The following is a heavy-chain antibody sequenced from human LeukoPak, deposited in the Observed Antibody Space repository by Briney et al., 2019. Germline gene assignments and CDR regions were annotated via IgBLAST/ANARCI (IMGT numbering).Heavy chain of an antibody. CDR1: GFTVSSNY. D-gene: IGHD3-10*01. J-gene: IGHJ4*02. V-gene: IGHV3-53*01. CDR2: IYSGGST. CDR3: ARDPALQVRGDY. Sequence: GGSLRLSCAASGFTVSSNYMSWVRQAPGKGLEWVSVIYSGGSTYYADSVKGRFTISRDNSKNTLYLQMNSLRAEDTAVYYCARDPALQVRGDYWGQGTLVTVSS.